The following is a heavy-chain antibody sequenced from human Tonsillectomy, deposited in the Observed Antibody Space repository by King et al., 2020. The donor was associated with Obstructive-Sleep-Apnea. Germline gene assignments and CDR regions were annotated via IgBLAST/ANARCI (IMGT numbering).Heavy chain of an antibody. D-gene: IGHD4-11*01. CDR2: IYYSGST. CDR1: GGSISSYY. V-gene: IGHV4-59*08. CDR3: AGRLSTVTTCWFDP. J-gene: IGHJ5*02. Sequence: QLQESGPGLVKPSETLSLTCTVSGGSISSYYWSWIRQPPGKGLEWIGHIYYSGSTNYNPSLKSRVTISVDTSKNQFSLKLSSGTAADTAVCYCAGRLSTVTTCWFDPWGQGTLVTVSS.